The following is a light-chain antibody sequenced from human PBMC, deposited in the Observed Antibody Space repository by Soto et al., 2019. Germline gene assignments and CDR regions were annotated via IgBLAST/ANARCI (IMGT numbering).Light chain of an antibody. J-gene: IGKJ4*01. CDR2: GAS. CDR1: QSVSSSY. CDR3: QQYGSSPLT. Sequence: EIVLTQSPGTLSLSPGERATLSCRASQSVSSSYLAWYQQKPGQAPRLLIYGASSRATGTPHRFSGSGSGTDFTLTISRLEPEDFAVYYCQQYGSSPLTFGGGTKVEIK. V-gene: IGKV3-20*01.